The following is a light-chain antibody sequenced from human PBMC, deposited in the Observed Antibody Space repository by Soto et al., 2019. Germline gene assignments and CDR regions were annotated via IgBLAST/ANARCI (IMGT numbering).Light chain of an antibody. Sequence: QSVLTQPLSASASPGQRVTISCSGGSSNIGSNTVAWYQHLPGTAPPRLIFTAGQRPSGVPGRFSGSKSGTSASLAISGLQYEDEGDYYCSVWDISLNGYVFGPGTKVTVL. CDR3: SVWDISLNGYV. V-gene: IGLV1-44*01. CDR1: SSNIGSNT. CDR2: TAG. J-gene: IGLJ1*01.